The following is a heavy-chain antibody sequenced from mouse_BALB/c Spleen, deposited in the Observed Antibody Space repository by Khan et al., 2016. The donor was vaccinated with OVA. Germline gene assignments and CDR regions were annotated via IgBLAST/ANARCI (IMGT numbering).Heavy chain of an antibody. CDR1: GFSLTSYG. CDR3: ARSPYGNCAFAY. V-gene: IGHV2-2*01. CDR2: IWSGGST. J-gene: IGHJ3*01. Sequence: QVQLKESGPGLVQPSQSLSITCTVSGFSLTSYGVHWVRQSPGKGLEWLGVIWSGGSTDYNAAFISRLSISKDKSKSKFFFKMNSLPAYDTAICYCARSPYGNCAFAYWGQGTLVTVSA. D-gene: IGHD2-1*01.